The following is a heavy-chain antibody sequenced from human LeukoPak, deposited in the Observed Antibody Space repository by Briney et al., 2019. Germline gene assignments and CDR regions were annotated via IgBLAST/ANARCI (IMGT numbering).Heavy chain of an antibody. D-gene: IGHD6-19*01. CDR3: ARAHSSGWYYFDY. CDR2: INSDGGNT. CDR1: GFTFSNYW. V-gene: IGHV3-74*01. Sequence: GGSLRLSCAASGFTFSNYWMHWVRQAPGKGLVWVSRINSDGGNTNYADSVKGRFTISRDNAKNTLYLQMNSLRAEDTAVYYCARAHSSGWYYFDYWGQGTLVTVSS. J-gene: IGHJ4*02.